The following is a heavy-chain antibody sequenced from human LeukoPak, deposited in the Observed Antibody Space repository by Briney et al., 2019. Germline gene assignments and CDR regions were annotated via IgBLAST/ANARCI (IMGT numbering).Heavy chain of an antibody. Sequence: PGGSLRLSCAASGFAFNTCWMTWVRQAPDKRLEWVANIKQDGTEKYYVDSVKGRFTISRDNAKNSLYLQMNSLRVEDSAVYYCASRYCDSTSCFDAFDIWGQGTMVTVSS. CDR2: IKQDGTEK. D-gene: IGHD2-2*01. J-gene: IGHJ3*02. CDR1: GFAFNTCW. V-gene: IGHV3-7*01. CDR3: ASRYCDSTSCFDAFDI.